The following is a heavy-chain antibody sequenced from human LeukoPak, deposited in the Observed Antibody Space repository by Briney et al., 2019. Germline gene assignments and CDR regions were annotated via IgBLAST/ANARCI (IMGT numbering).Heavy chain of an antibody. J-gene: IGHJ4*02. CDR1: GFTFSSYA. Sequence: GGSLKLSCAASGFTFSSYAMSWVRQAPGKGLEWVSAISGSGGGTYYADSVKGRFTISRDNSKNTLYLQMNSLRAEDTAVYYCAKEYILTGYYLHWGQGTLVTVSS. CDR3: AKEYILTGYYLH. CDR2: ISGSGGGT. V-gene: IGHV3-23*01. D-gene: IGHD3-9*01.